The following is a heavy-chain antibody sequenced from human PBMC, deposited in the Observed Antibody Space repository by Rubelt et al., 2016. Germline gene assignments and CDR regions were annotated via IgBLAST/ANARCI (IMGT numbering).Heavy chain of an antibody. D-gene: IGHD1-26*01. J-gene: IGHJ3*02. CDR1: GDSVRHGRYY. CDR3: ASGRRMEGPTSAFDI. CDR2: IYYTGTT. V-gene: IGHV4-31*03. Sequence: QVQLQESGPGLVKTSQILSLTCSVSGDSVRHGRYYWSWLRQLPGKGPAWLGNIYYTGTTHHSPSLRSRVVITIDTSKNECYLSLSSVTAADTAGDYCASGRRMEGPTSAFDIWGQGTMVTVSS.